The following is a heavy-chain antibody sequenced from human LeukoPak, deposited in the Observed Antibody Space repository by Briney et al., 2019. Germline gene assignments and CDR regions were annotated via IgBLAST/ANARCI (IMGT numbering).Heavy chain of an antibody. Sequence: QPGGSLRLSCAASGFTLTRHAMSWVRQAPGKGLEWVSVIGDRGDITYYADSVKGRFTISRDTSTNTVFLQMNSLGLDDTAVYYCAKEWLQHTKRTDHWGQGTLVTVSS. J-gene: IGHJ4*02. CDR1: GFTLTRHA. V-gene: IGHV3-23*01. CDR2: IGDRGDIT. CDR3: AKEWLQHTKRTDH. D-gene: IGHD5-24*01.